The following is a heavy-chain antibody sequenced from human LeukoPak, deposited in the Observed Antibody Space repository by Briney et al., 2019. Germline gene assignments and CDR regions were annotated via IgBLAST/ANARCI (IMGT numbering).Heavy chain of an antibody. V-gene: IGHV4-31*03. CDR3: ARDMGTAYGGNWPYAFDI. J-gene: IGHJ3*02. Sequence: SETLSLTCTVSGGSISSGGYYWSWIRQHPGKGLEWIGYIYYSGSTYYNPCLKSRVTISVDTSKNQFSLNLNSVTAADTAVYYCARDMGTAYGGNWPYAFDIWGQGTMVTVSS. CDR2: IYYSGST. D-gene: IGHD4-23*01. CDR1: GGSISSGGYY.